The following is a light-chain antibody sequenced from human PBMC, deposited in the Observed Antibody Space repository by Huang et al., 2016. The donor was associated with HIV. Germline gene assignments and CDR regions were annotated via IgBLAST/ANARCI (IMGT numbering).Light chain of an antibody. Sequence: DIQMTQSPSSLSASVGDRDTITCRASQSISIYLNWYQHKPGTAPKLLIYATSSLQSGVPSRFSGSVSGTDFTLSISSLQPEDFGTYYCQQSYNKPPTFGQGTKLEIK. V-gene: IGKV1-39*01. CDR1: QSISIY. J-gene: IGKJ2*01. CDR2: ATS. CDR3: QQSYNKPPT.